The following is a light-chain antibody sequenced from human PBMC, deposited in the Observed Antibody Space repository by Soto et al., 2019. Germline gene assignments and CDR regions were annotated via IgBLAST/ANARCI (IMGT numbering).Light chain of an antibody. CDR2: DAS. CDR3: QQYDSFSWT. CDR1: QSISSW. V-gene: IGKV1-5*01. Sequence: DIQMTQSPSTLSASVGDRVTITCRASQSISSWLAWYQQKPGKAPKLLIYDASSLESGVPSRFSGSGSGTEFTLTICSLQPDDFAIYYCQQYDSFSWTFGRGTKVDIK. J-gene: IGKJ1*01.